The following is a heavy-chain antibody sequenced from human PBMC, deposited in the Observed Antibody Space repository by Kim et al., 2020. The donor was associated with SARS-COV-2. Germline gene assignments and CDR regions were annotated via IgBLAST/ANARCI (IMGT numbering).Heavy chain of an antibody. D-gene: IGHD3-10*01. CDR1: GYSLSTNA. J-gene: IGHJ4*02. CDR2: ISAVREDP. Sequence: ALVKVSCKASGYSLSTNAMHWVRQAPGQRLEWLGYISAVREDPTYSQKFQGRVTITRDTSANTVYLELSSLRSEDTAVYSCARGMGPGAYAIDYWGRGTLVTVSS. CDR3: ARGMGPGAYAIDY. V-gene: IGHV1-3*01.